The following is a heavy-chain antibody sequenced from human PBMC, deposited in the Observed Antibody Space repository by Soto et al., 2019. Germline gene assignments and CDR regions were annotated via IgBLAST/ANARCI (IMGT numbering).Heavy chain of an antibody. CDR1: GFTFSSYA. V-gene: IGHV3-23*01. CDR3: AKVGRSSTSRYLHYYYGMDV. D-gene: IGHD2-2*01. J-gene: IGHJ6*02. Sequence: PGGSLRLSCAASGFTFSSYAMSWVRQAPGKGLEWVSAISGSGGSTYYADSVKGRFTISRDNSKNTLYLQMNSLRAEDTAVYYCAKVGRSSTSRYLHYYYGMDVWGHGTTVTVSS. CDR2: ISGSGGST.